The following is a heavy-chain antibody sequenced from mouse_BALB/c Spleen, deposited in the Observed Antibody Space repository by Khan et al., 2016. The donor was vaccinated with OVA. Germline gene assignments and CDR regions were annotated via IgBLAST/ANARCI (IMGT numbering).Heavy chain of an antibody. D-gene: IGHD1-1*01. V-gene: IGHV2-3*01. CDR3: AKFTPDYYSMDY. J-gene: IGHJ4*01. Sequence: QMQLEESGPGLVAPSQSLSFTCTVSGFSLISYGVSWVRQPPGKGLEWLGVIWGDGTTNYHSTLISRLIISKDNSKSQVFLKLNSLQTDDTATYYCAKFTPDYYSMDYWGQGTSVTVSS. CDR1: GFSLISYG. CDR2: IWGDGTT.